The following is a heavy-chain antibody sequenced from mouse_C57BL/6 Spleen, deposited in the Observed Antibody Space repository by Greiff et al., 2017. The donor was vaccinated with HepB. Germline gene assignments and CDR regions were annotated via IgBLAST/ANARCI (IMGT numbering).Heavy chain of an antibody. J-gene: IGHJ3*01. D-gene: IGHD2-1*01. CDR3: ARRGYGNFPWFAY. V-gene: IGHV1-54*01. CDR1: GYAFTNYL. Sequence: QVQLKESGAELVRPGTSVKVSCKASGYAFTNYLIEWVKQRPGQGLEWIGVINPGSGGTNYNEKFKGKATLTADKSSSTAYMQLSSLTSEDSAVYFCARRGYGNFPWFAYWGQGTLVTVSA. CDR2: INPGSGGT.